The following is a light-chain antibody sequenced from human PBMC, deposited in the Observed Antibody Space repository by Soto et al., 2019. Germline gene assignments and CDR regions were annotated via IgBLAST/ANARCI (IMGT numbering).Light chain of an antibody. J-gene: IGKJ5*01. V-gene: IGKV3-11*01. CDR2: DAY. Sequence: EIVLTQSPATLSLSPGERATLSCRASQSVSSFLAWYQQKPGQAHRLLIYDAYSRATGIQARFSGSGSGTDYTLTIRSLEPEDFAVYYCQQRSNWPITFGPGTRLEIK. CDR1: QSVSSF. CDR3: QQRSNWPIT.